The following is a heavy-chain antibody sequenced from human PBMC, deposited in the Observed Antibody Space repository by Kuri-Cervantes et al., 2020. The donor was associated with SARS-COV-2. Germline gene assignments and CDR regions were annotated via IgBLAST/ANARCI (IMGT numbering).Heavy chain of an antibody. V-gene: IGHV1-18*01. J-gene: IGHJ3*02. Sequence: ASVKVSCKASGYTFTSYGISWVRQAPGQGLEWMGWISAYNGNTNYAQKLQGRVTMTTDASTSTAYMELRSLRSDDTAVYYCAKVENYGNAFDIWGQGTMVTVSS. CDR2: ISAYNGNT. CDR1: GYTFTSYG. CDR3: AKVENYGNAFDI. D-gene: IGHD1-7*01.